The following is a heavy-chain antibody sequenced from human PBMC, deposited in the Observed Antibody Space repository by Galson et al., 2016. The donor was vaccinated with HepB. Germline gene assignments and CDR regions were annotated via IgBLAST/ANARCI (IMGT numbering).Heavy chain of an antibody. CDR3: ARLGIDDYGGHPLDC. J-gene: IGHJ4*02. V-gene: IGHV3-48*02. Sequence: SLRLSCAASGFTFSDYSMHWVRQAPGKGLEWISYISSSSNTISYADSVKGRFTISRDDAKNSLYLQMNSLRDEDTAVYYCARLGIDDYGGHPLDCWGQGILVTVSS. D-gene: IGHD4-23*01. CDR2: ISSSSNTI. CDR1: GFTFSDYS.